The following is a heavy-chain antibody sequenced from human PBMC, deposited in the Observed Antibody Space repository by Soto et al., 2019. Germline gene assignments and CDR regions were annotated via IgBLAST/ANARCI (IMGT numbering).Heavy chain of an antibody. V-gene: IGHV1-18*04. Sequence: QVQLVQSGAEVKKPGASVKVSCKASGYTFTSYGISWVRQAPGQGLEWMGWISTYNGNTNYSQKLQGRVTMTTDTAKSTAYMELRSLRSDDTAVYYCARDKAGHSGSYLDAFDIWGQGTIVPVSS. CDR1: GYTFTSYG. J-gene: IGHJ3*02. CDR3: ARDKAGHSGSYLDAFDI. D-gene: IGHD1-26*01. CDR2: ISTYNGNT.